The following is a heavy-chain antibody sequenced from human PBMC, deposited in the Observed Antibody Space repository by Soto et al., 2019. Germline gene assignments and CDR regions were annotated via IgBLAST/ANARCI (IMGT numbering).Heavy chain of an antibody. CDR3: ARDRRDFWSGYSYYYYGMDV. Sequence: QVQLQESGPGLVKPSQTLSLTCTVSGGSISSGGYYWSWIRQHPGKGLEWIGYIYYSGSTYYNPSLKSRVTISVDTSKNQFSLKLSSVTAADTAVYYCARDRRDFWSGYSYYYYGMDVWGQGTTVTVSS. CDR1: GGSISSGGYY. CDR2: IYYSGST. V-gene: IGHV4-31*03. D-gene: IGHD3-3*01. J-gene: IGHJ6*02.